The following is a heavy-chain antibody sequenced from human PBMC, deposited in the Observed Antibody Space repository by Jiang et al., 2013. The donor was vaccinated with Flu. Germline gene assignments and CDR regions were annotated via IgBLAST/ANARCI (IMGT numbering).Heavy chain of an antibody. D-gene: IGHD4-23*01. CDR3: SRDGPTPLDY. V-gene: IGHV3-30*03. J-gene: IGHJ4*02. CDR2: SDGSDK. Sequence: SDGSDKYYAEYREGPEFTISRDNSKNTLYLQMNSLRPVDTGVYYCSRDGPTPLDYWSLGTLVTVAS.